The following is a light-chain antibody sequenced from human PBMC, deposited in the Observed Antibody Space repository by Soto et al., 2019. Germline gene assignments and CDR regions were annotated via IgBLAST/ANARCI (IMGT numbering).Light chain of an antibody. CDR2: VAS. J-gene: IGKJ2*03. V-gene: IGKV3-20*01. CDR3: HHYVSSRHS. CDR1: QSVSSTY. Sequence: EIVLTQSPVTLSLSPGERATLSCRASQSVSSTYLAWYRHKPGQAPRLLIYVASIRAADIPDRFSGSGSGTDFTLTISRLEPEDFAVYYCHHYVSSRHSFVQGTKVEIK.